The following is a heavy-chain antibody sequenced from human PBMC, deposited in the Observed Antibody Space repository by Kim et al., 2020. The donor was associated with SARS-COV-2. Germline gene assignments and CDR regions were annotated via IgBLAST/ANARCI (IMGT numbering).Heavy chain of an antibody. CDR3: ARDFQSFRGVMNNWFDP. Sequence: SETLSLTCAVYGGSFSGYYWSWIRQPPGKGLEWIGEINHSGSTNYNPSLKSRVTISVDTSKNQFSLKLSSVTAADTAVYYCARDFQSFRGVMNNWFDPWGQGTLVTVSS. CDR1: GGSFSGYY. J-gene: IGHJ5*02. V-gene: IGHV4-34*01. D-gene: IGHD3-10*01. CDR2: INHSGST.